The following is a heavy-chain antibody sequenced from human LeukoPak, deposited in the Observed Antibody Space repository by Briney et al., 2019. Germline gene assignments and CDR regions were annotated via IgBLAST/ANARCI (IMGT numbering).Heavy chain of an antibody. CDR2: IKQDGSEK. Sequence: GGSLRLSCTASGFTFGDYAMSWVRQAPGKGLEWVANIKQDGSEKYYVDSVKGRSTISRDNAKNSLYLQMNSLRADDTAVYYCARVSSSGWDYYYYYYMGVWGKGTTVTVSS. D-gene: IGHD6-19*01. V-gene: IGHV3-7*01. J-gene: IGHJ6*03. CDR3: ARVSSSGWDYYYYYYMGV. CDR1: GFTFGDYA.